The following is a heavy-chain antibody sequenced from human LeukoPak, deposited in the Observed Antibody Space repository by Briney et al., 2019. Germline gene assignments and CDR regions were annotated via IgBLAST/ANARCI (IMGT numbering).Heavy chain of an antibody. J-gene: IGHJ3*02. CDR2: INPSGGST. CDR1: GYTFTSYY. V-gene: IGHV1-46*01. CDR3: ARDLDYGDYERNAFDI. Sequence: ASVKVSCKASGYTFTSYYMHWVRQAPGQGLEWMGIINPSGGSTSYAQKFQGRVTMTRDTSTSTVYMELSSLRSEDTAVYYCARDLDYGDYERNAFDIWGQGTMATVSS. D-gene: IGHD4-17*01.